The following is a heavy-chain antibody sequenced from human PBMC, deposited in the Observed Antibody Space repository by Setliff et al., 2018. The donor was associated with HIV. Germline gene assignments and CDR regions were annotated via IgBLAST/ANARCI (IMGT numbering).Heavy chain of an antibody. D-gene: IGHD6-13*01. CDR3: ARVSCSSWYSIPRYYYYSMDV. V-gene: IGHV4-34*01. CDR1: GESFSGYF. CDR2: INHSGRI. Sequence: SETLSLTCAVYGESFSGYFWSWIRQSPGTGLEWIGEINHSGRINYNPSLRSRVTTSVDTSKNQFSLRLRSVTAADTAVYYCARVSCSSWYSIPRYYYYSMDVWGNGTTVTVSS. J-gene: IGHJ6*03.